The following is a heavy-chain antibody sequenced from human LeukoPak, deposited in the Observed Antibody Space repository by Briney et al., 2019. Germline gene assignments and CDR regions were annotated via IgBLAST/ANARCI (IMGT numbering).Heavy chain of an antibody. Sequence: GGSLRLSCTATGFAFAEHGMSWVRQVPGKGLEWVSGINWSGGSTGYADPLRGRFTISRDNAKNSLYLQMDSLRAEDTALYYCARAPITSPFYFDYWGQGTLVTVSS. V-gene: IGHV3-20*04. J-gene: IGHJ4*02. CDR2: INWSGGST. CDR3: ARAPITSPFYFDY. D-gene: IGHD2-2*01. CDR1: GFAFAEHG.